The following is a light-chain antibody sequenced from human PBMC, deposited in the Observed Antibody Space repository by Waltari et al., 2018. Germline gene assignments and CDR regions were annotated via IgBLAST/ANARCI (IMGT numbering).Light chain of an antibody. CDR3: CSYTRSFTYV. CDR1: NSDVGSYNF. J-gene: IGLJ1*01. CDR2: EVT. V-gene: IGLV2-23*02. Sequence: QSALTQPSSVSGSPGQSITISCTGTNSDVGSYNFVSWYQQHPGKAPKLMIYEVTRRPSGSSSRFSGSKSGNTAYLTISGLQAEDEADYHCCSYTRSFTYVVGTGTKVTVL.